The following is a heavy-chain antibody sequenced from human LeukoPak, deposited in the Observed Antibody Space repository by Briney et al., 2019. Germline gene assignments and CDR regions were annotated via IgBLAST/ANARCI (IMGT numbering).Heavy chain of an antibody. CDR3: AKCQIGELTTFDI. CDR1: GFTFSSSA. Sequence: GGSLRLSCAASGFTFSSSAMSWVRQAPGKGLEWVSALSGNGGTTYYADSVKGRFTISRDNSKNTLYLQMNSLRAEDTAVYYCAKCQIGELTTFDIWGQGTMVTISS. CDR2: LSGNGGTT. D-gene: IGHD3-10*01. J-gene: IGHJ3*02. V-gene: IGHV3-23*01.